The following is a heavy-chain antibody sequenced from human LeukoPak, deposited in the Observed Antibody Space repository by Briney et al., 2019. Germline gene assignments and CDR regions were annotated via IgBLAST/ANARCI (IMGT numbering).Heavy chain of an antibody. CDR1: GYTFTSYG. CDR3: ARTTYCSSTSCRKGFDY. D-gene: IGHD2-2*01. Sequence: ASVKVSCKASGYTFTSYGISWVRQAPGQGLEWMGWINPNSGGTNCAQKFQGRVTMTRDTSISTAYMELSRLRSDDTAVYYCARTTYCSSTSCRKGFDYWGQGTLVTVSS. J-gene: IGHJ4*02. V-gene: IGHV1-2*02. CDR2: INPNSGGT.